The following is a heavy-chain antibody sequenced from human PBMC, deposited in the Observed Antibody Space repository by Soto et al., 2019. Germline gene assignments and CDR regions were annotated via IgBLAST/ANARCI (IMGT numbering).Heavy chain of an antibody. CDR2: IVVVNGNT. D-gene: IGHD3-3*02. CDR3: AVTDLPFRPLTEPTENGMDV. Sequence: ELVQSGPEAREPGTSVKVSCRASGFSFGDSAVQWVRQGRGQRLEWIGWIVVVNGNTNYAQKFEGRVTLTRDALTSTSHMELTSLSSEDTAVYFCAVTDLPFRPLTEPTENGMDVWGQGTTVTVSS. CDR1: GFSFGDSA. V-gene: IGHV1-58*01. J-gene: IGHJ6*02.